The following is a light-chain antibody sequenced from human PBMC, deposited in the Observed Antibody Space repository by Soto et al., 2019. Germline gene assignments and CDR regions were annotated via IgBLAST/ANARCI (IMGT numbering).Light chain of an antibody. J-gene: IGKJ1*01. CDR3: QQYGSSQT. V-gene: IGKV3-20*01. CDR1: QSVSSSY. Sequence: EIVLTQSPGTLSLSPGERATLSCRASQSVSSSYLAWYQQKPGQAPRLLIYGESSRATGIPDRFSGSGSGTDFTLTISRVEPEDFAVYYCQQYGSSQTFGHGTKVEMK. CDR2: GES.